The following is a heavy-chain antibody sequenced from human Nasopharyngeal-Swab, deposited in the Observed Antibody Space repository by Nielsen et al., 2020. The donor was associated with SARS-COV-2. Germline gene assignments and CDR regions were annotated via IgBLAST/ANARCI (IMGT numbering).Heavy chain of an antibody. J-gene: IGHJ4*02. Sequence: ASVKVSCKTSGDTFTNSDINWVRQATGQGLEWLGWMNTNTGNTYYAQNFQGRITMTRDTSMSTAYMELSGLRSEDTAVYYCARSRGSWSVDDYFDYWGQGTLVTVSS. V-gene: IGHV1-8*02. CDR1: GDTFTNSD. D-gene: IGHD3-16*01. CDR3: ARSRGSWSVDDYFDY. CDR2: MNTNTGNT.